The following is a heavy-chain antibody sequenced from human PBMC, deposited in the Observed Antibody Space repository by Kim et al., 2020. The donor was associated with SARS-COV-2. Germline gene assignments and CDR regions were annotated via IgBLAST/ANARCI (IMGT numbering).Heavy chain of an antibody. D-gene: IGHD3-9*01. V-gene: IGHV7-4-1*02. CDR3: ARGRYFDWNDY. Sequence: NPTYAQGFTGRFVFSLDTAVSTAYLQISSLKAEDTAVYYCARGRYFDWNDYWGQGTLVTVSS. J-gene: IGHJ4*02. CDR2: NP.